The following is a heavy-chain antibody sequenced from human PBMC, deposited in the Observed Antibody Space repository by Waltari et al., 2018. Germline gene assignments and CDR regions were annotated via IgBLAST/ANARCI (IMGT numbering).Heavy chain of an antibody. CDR1: GGSFSGYY. J-gene: IGHJ4*02. D-gene: IGHD1-7*01. Sequence: QVQLQQWGAGLSKPSETLSLTCAVYGGSFSGYYWRWIRHPPGKGLEWIGEINHSGSTNYNPSLKSRVTISVDTSKNHFSLKLSSVTAADTAVYYCARGRRETTDYWGQGTLVTVSS. V-gene: IGHV4-34*01. CDR2: INHSGST. CDR3: ARGRRETTDY.